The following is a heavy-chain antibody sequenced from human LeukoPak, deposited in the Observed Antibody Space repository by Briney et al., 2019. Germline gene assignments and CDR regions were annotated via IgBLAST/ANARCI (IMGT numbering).Heavy chain of an antibody. CDR2: IYPGDSDT. J-gene: IGHJ4*02. V-gene: IGHV5-51*01. CDR1: GYSFTSYW. CDR3: ARLRDSSGYYYGVLDY. D-gene: IGHD3-22*01. Sequence: GESLKISCKGSGYSFTSYWIGWVRQMPGKGLEWMGIIYPGDSDTRYSPSFQGQVTISADKSISTAYLQWSSLKASDTAMYYCARLRDSSGYYYGVLDYWGQGTLVTVSS.